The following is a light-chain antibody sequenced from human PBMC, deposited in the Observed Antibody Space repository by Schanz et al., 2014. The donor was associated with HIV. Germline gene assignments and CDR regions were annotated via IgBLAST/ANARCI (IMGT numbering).Light chain of an antibody. Sequence: DLRLTQSPSTLSASVGDRVSITCRTSQSISRWMAWYQQKPGKAPKLLIYKASTLQTGVPSRFSGSGSGTEFTLTISSLQPDDSATYFCQQYNTHSPVYTFGQGTKLEIK. CDR1: QSISRW. J-gene: IGKJ2*01. CDR3: QQYNTHSPVYT. V-gene: IGKV1-5*03. CDR2: KAS.